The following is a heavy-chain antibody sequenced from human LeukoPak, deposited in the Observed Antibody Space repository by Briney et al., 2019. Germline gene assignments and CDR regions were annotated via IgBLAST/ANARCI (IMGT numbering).Heavy chain of an antibody. J-gene: IGHJ4*02. CDR3: ARGSSGGNSYFDY. CDR2: INSGSSTI. CDR1: GFTFSRYS. D-gene: IGHD6-19*01. Sequence: PGGSLRLSCAASGFTFSRYSMNWVRQAPGKGLEWISYINSGSSTIYYADSVKGRFTISRDNGKNSLHLQMNSLRAEGTAVYYCARGSSGGNSYFDYWGQGTLVTVSS. V-gene: IGHV3-48*01.